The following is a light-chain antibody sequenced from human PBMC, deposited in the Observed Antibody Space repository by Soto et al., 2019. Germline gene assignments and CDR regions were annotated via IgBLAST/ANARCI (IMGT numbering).Light chain of an antibody. CDR1: QIISTY. Sequence: DIQMTQSPSSLSASVGDRVTITCRASQIISTYLNWYQQKPGKAPKVLIYAAFSLQSGVPSRSSGGGSGADFTLTISSLQPEDFATYYCQQSYSTPRTFGQGTKVEIK. CDR3: QQSYSTPRT. V-gene: IGKV1-39*01. J-gene: IGKJ1*01. CDR2: AAF.